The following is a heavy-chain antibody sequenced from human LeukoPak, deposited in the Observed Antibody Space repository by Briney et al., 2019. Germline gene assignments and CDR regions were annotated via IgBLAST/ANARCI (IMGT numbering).Heavy chain of an antibody. V-gene: IGHV3-43*02. Sequence: PGGSLRPSCAASGFTFDDYAMHWVRQTPGKGLEWVSLISGDGGTTYYADSVKGRFTISRDNSKNSLYLQMNSLRTEDTALYYCAKDAGGVWRPLQGYWGQGTLVTVSS. D-gene: IGHD1-1*01. CDR1: GFTFDDYA. CDR3: AKDAGGVWRPLQGY. J-gene: IGHJ4*02. CDR2: ISGDGGTT.